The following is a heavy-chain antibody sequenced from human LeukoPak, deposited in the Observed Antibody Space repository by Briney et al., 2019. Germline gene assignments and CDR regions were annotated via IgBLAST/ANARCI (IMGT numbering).Heavy chain of an antibody. CDR3: AKERLGNDYGGKGGLDY. V-gene: IGHV3-30*02. CDR2: IRYDGADK. J-gene: IGHJ4*02. D-gene: IGHD4-23*01. Sequence: GGSLRLSCAASGFTFNTYGMHWVRQAPDKGLEWVAFIRYDGADKYYADSVKGRFTISRDNSKNTLYLQMNSLRAEDTAVYYCAKERLGNDYGGKGGLDYWGQGTLVTVSS. CDR1: GFTFNTYG.